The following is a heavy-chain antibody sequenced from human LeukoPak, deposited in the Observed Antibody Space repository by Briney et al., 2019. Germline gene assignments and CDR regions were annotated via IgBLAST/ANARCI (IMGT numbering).Heavy chain of an antibody. CDR1: GFTFSDYY. V-gene: IGHV3-11*01. D-gene: IGHD6-13*01. Sequence: PGESLRLSCAASGFTFSDYYMSWVRQAPGKGLEWVSYISSSGSTIYYADSVKGRFTISRDNAKNSMNLQMNSLRAEDTAVYYCARGIAAAGGWFDPWGQGTLVTVSS. CDR2: ISSSGSTI. J-gene: IGHJ5*02. CDR3: ARGIAAAGGWFDP.